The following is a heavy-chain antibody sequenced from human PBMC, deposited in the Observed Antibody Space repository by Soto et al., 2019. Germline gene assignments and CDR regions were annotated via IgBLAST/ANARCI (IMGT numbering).Heavy chain of an antibody. V-gene: IGHV4-30-2*01. Sequence: PSETLSLTCAVSGGSISSGGYSWSWIRQPPGKGLEWIGYIYHSGSTYYNPSLKSRVTISADRSKNQFSLKLSSVTAADTDVYYCPRGNVLAHDYWGQGTLVTVSS. D-gene: IGHD6-13*01. CDR1: GGSISSGGYS. CDR2: IYHSGST. J-gene: IGHJ4*02. CDR3: PRGNVLAHDY.